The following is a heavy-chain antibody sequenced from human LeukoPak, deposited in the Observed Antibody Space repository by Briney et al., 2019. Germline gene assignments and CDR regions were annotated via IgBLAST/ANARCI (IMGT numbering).Heavy chain of an antibody. CDR1: GFTFSDHY. D-gene: IGHD3-22*01. CDR2: ITHTGTTV. Sequence: GGSLRPSCAASGFTFSDHYMGWIRQAPGKGLEWVSYITHTGTTVYYADSVKGRFTISRDNAKNSLFLQMNSLRADDTALYYCARDGATSGYYTFFDYWGQGTLVTVSS. CDR3: ARDGATSGYYTFFDY. J-gene: IGHJ4*02. V-gene: IGHV3-11*01.